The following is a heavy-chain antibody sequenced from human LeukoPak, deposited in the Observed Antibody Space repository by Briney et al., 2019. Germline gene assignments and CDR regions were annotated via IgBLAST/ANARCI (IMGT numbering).Heavy chain of an antibody. D-gene: IGHD2-2*01. CDR3: AREGIKYQLLLDY. J-gene: IGHJ4*02. CDR1: GFTFSSYS. V-gene: IGHV3-21*01. CDR2: ISSSSSYI. Sequence: PGGSLRLSCAASGFTFSSYSMNWVRQAPGKGLEWVSSISSSSSYIYYADSVKGRFTISRDNAKTSLYLQMNSLRAEDTAVYYCAREGIKYQLLLDYWGQGTLVTVSS.